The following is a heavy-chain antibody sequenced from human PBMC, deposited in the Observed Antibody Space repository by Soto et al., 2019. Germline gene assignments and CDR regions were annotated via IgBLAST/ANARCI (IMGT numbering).Heavy chain of an antibody. D-gene: IGHD3-10*01. Sequence: ASVKVSCKASGYTCTIYAMHCVLQAPGQRLEWMGWINAGNGNTKYSQKFQGRVTITRDTSASTAYMELSSLRSEDTAVYYCARSTMVRGVTPWGQGTLVTVSS. V-gene: IGHV1-3*01. CDR1: GYTCTIYA. J-gene: IGHJ5*02. CDR2: INAGNGNT. CDR3: ARSTMVRGVTP.